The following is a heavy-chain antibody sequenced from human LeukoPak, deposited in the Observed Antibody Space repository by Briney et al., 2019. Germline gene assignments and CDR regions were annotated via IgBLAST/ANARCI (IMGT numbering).Heavy chain of an antibody. CDR2: ISSSSSYI. D-gene: IGHD3-22*01. CDR1: GFTFSSYS. V-gene: IGHV3-21*01. Sequence: PGGSLRLSCAASGFTFSSYSMNWVRQAPGKGLEWVSSISSSSSYIYYADSVKGRFTISRDNAKNSLYLQMNRLRAEDTAVYYCASGTDYYDSSGYYVNWFDPWGQGTLVTVSS. J-gene: IGHJ5*02. CDR3: ASGTDYYDSSGYYVNWFDP.